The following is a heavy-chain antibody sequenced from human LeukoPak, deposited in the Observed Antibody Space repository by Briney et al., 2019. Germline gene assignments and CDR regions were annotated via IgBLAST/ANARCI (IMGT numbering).Heavy chain of an antibody. J-gene: IGHJ4*02. Sequence: SETLSLVCSVSGGSISTNYWTWIRQPPGKGLEWIGFMSHSGSTKYNPSPESRVSFSLDESNNEFSLNLESVTAADTALYFCARYKGFRTSGGPFDLWGQGTLVTVSS. V-gene: IGHV4-59*01. CDR2: MSHSGST. D-gene: IGHD2-8*01. CDR1: GGSISTNY. CDR3: ARYKGFRTSGGPFDL.